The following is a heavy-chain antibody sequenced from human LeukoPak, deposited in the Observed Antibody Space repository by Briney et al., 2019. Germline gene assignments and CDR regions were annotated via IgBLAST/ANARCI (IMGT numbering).Heavy chain of an antibody. CDR3: ARVYCSGGSCPY. CDR1: GGSFSGYY. CDR2: INHSGGT. V-gene: IGHV4-34*01. D-gene: IGHD2-15*01. Sequence: SETLSLTCAVYGGSFSGYYWSWIRQPPGKGLEWIGEINHSGGTNYNPSLKSRVTISVDTSKNQFSLKLSSVTAADTAVYYCARVYCSGGSCPYWGQGTLVTVSS. J-gene: IGHJ4*02.